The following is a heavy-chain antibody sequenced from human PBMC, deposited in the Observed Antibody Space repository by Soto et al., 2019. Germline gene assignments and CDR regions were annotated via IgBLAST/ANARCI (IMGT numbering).Heavy chain of an antibody. V-gene: IGHV3-30*18. CDR1: GFTFSSYG. Sequence: PGGSLRLSCAASGFTFSSYGMHWVRQAPGKGLEWVAVISYDGSNKYYADSVKGRFTISRDNSKNTLYLQMNSLRAEDTAVYYCAKGLSSAQQWYFDYWGQGTLVTVSS. D-gene: IGHD6-19*01. CDR3: AKGLSSAQQWYFDY. J-gene: IGHJ4*02. CDR2: ISYDGSNK.